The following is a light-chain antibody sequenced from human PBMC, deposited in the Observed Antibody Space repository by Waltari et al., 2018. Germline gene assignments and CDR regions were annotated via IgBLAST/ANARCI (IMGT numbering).Light chain of an antibody. Sequence: EIVMTQSPATLSVSPGERATLSCRASQSVSNNLAWYQQKRGQAPRLLIYGASTRATGIPARFSGSGSGTEFTLTISSLQSEDFAVYYCQQYSIWPPLTFGGGTKVEIK. CDR1: QSVSNN. CDR2: GAS. V-gene: IGKV3-15*01. J-gene: IGKJ4*01. CDR3: QQYSIWPPLT.